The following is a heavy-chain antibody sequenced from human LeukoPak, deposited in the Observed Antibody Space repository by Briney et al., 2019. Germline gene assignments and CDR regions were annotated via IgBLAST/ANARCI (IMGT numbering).Heavy chain of an antibody. CDR2: IRIKADSYAT. CDR3: TRSGYDDAFDI. D-gene: IGHD5-12*01. CDR1: GFTFSGSA. J-gene: IGHJ3*02. Sequence: GGSLKLSCAASGFTFSGSAMHWVRQASGKGREWVGRIRIKADSYATAYAASVKGRFTISRDDSKNTAYLQMHSLQTEDTAVYYCTRSGYDDAFDIWGQGTMVTVSS. V-gene: IGHV3-73*01.